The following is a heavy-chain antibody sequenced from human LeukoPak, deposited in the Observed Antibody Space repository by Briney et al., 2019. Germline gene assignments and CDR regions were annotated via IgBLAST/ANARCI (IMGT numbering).Heavy chain of an antibody. CDR2: ISSGSHYM. D-gene: IGHD5-12*01. CDR1: GFTFSSHA. J-gene: IGHJ5*01. V-gene: IGHV3-21*01. CDR3: ARDGFSGYNNLGFDC. Sequence: GGSLRLSCAASGFTFSSHAMNWVRQAPGKGLEWVSSISSGSHYMYYTDSVKGRFTISRDNAKNSLYLQMDSLRVEDTAVYYCARDGFSGYNNLGFDCWGQGTLVTVSS.